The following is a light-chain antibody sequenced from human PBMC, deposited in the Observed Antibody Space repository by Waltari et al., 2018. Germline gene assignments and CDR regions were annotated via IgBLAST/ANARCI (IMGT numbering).Light chain of an antibody. CDR1: SSDSGGYNY. V-gene: IGLV2-14*03. Sequence: QSALTQPASVSGSPGQSITISCTGTSSDSGGYNYVSWYQQHPGKAPKFMIYDVSNRPSGVSNRFSGSKSGNTAALTISGLQAEDEADYYCSSYTSSYTYVFGTGTKVTVL. CDR2: DVS. J-gene: IGLJ1*01. CDR3: SSYTSSYTYV.